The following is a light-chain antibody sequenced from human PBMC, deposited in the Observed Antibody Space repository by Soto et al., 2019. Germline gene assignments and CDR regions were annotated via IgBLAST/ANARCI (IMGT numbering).Light chain of an antibody. CDR1: SGHSSYI. Sequence: QAVVTQSSSASASLGSSVKLTCTLSSGHSSYIIAWHQQQPGKAPRYLMKLEGSGSYNKGSGVPDRFSGSSSGADRYLTISFLQFEDEADYYCQTWDSNSNWVFGGGTKLTVL. J-gene: IGLJ3*02. CDR2: LEGSGSY. CDR3: QTWDSNSNWV. V-gene: IGLV4-60*02.